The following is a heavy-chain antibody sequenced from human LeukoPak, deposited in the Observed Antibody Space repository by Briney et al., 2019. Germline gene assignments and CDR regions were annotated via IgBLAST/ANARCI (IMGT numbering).Heavy chain of an antibody. D-gene: IGHD2-2*03. Sequence: SETLFLTCTVSGGSISSSSYYWGWIRQPPGKGLEWIGSIYYSGSTYYNPSLKSRVTISVDTSKNQFSLKLSSVTAADTAVYYCARHGYCSSTSCSDYYYGMDVWGQGTTVTVSS. V-gene: IGHV4-39*01. J-gene: IGHJ6*02. CDR3: ARHGYCSSTSCSDYYYGMDV. CDR2: IYYSGST. CDR1: GGSISSSSYY.